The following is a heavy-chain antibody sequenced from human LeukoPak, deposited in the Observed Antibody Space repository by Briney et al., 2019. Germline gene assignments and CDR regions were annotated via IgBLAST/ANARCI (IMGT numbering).Heavy chain of an antibody. D-gene: IGHD2-2*01. J-gene: IGHJ5*02. Sequence: GASVKVSCKASGGTFSSYAISWVRQAPGQGLEWMGGIIPIFGTANYAQKFQGRVTITADESTSTAYMELSSLRSEDTAVYYCATRPLGYCSSTSCPSRWFDPWGQGTLVTVSS. V-gene: IGHV1-69*01. CDR3: ATRPLGYCSSTSCPSRWFDP. CDR1: GGTFSSYA. CDR2: IIPIFGTA.